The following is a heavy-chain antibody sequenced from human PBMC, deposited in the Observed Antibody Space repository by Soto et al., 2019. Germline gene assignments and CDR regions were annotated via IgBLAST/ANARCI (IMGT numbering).Heavy chain of an antibody. D-gene: IGHD3-10*01. V-gene: IGHV1-8*01. CDR3: ARGQYYYGSGSQNNWFDP. J-gene: IGHJ5*02. CDR2: MNPNSGNT. CDR1: GYTFTSYD. Sequence: QVQLVQSGAEVKKPGASVKVSCKASGYTFTSYDINWVRQATGQGLEWMGWMNPNSGNTGYAQKFQGRVTMTRNTSISTAYMELSSLRSEDTAVYYCARGQYYYGSGSQNNWFDPWGQGTLVTVSS.